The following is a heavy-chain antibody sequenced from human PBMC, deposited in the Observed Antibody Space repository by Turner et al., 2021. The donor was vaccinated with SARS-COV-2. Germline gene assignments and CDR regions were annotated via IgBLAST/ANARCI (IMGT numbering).Heavy chain of an antibody. CDR2: ISDGGSNK. CDR3: ARDRGVVVPAAIVNYYYYGMDV. V-gene: IGHV3-30-3*01. D-gene: IGHD2-2*01. CDR1: GFSFSSHA. Sequence: QVQLVESGGGVVQPGSSLSLSCAASGFSFSSHAMHWVRQAPGKGLVWVAVISDGGSNKYYAADVKGRFTISRDNSKNTLYLQRNSLRAEDTAVYYCARDRGVVVPAAIVNYYYYGMDVWGQGTTVTVSS. J-gene: IGHJ6*02.